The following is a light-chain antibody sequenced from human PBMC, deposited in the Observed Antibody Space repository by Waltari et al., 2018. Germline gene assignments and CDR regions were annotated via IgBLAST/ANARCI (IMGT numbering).Light chain of an antibody. CDR2: VNSDGSH. J-gene: IGLJ3*02. CDR1: RGHSSNV. CDR3: QTGGHGTWV. V-gene: IGLV4-69*01. Sequence: LVLTQSPSASASLGASVKPTCTLSRGHSSNVIAWLQQQPGKGPQYLMKVNSDGSHKKGDDIPDRFSASKSGTECQLTISSLQAEDEADNFCQTGGHGTWVFGGGTKLTVL.